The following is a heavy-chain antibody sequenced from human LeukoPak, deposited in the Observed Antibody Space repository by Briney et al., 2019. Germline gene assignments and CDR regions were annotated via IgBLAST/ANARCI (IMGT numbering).Heavy chain of an antibody. D-gene: IGHD3-9*01. J-gene: IGHJ6*02. CDR2: ISSSDSTV. CDR1: GFTFSNYE. CDR3: ARDRGLTLFYYGLDV. Sequence: PGGSLRLSCAASGFTFSNYEMNWVRQAPGKGLEWVSYISSSDSTVYYADSVKGRFTISRDNAKNSLYLQMNSLRAEDAAIYYCARDRGLTLFYYGLDVWGQGTTVTVSS. V-gene: IGHV3-48*03.